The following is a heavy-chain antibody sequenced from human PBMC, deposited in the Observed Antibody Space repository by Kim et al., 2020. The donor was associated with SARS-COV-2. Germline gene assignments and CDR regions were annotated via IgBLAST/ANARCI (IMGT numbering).Heavy chain of an antibody. Sequence: GGSLRLSCAASGFTFINYWMHWVRQAPGKGLVWVSRIDSDGSSTNYADSVKGRFTISRDNAKNTLFLQMGGLQAEDTAVYYCVRESPARPELFDYWGQG. J-gene: IGHJ4*02. CDR3: VRESPARPELFDY. V-gene: IGHV3-74*01. CDR1: GFTFINYW. D-gene: IGHD1-26*01. CDR2: IDSDGSST.